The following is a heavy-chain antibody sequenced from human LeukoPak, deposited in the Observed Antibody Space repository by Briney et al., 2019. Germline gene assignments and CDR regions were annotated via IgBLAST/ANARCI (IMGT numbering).Heavy chain of an antibody. V-gene: IGHV1-46*01. CDR1: GYTFTSYA. J-gene: IGHJ4*02. CDR3: ARDFTVDGTGGFDY. CDR2: INPRGVST. D-gene: IGHD6-19*01. Sequence: GASVKVSCKASGYTFTSYAMNWVRQAPGQGLEWMGIINPRGVSTSYAQRFQGRVTMTGDTSTSTVYMELSSLRSEDTAVYYCARDFTVDGTGGFDYWGQGTLVTVSS.